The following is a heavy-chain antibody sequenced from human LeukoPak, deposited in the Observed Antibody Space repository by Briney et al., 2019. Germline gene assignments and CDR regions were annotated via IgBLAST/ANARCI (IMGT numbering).Heavy chain of an antibody. D-gene: IGHD3-3*01. Sequence: PGGSLRLSCAASGFTFSSYAMSWVRQAPGKGLEWVSAISGSRGSTYYADSVKGRFTISRDNSKNTLYLQMNSLRAEDTAVYYCAKDPPYYDFGDYGMDVWGQGTTVTVSS. CDR3: AKDPPYYDFGDYGMDV. J-gene: IGHJ6*02. CDR2: ISGSRGST. V-gene: IGHV3-23*01. CDR1: GFTFSSYA.